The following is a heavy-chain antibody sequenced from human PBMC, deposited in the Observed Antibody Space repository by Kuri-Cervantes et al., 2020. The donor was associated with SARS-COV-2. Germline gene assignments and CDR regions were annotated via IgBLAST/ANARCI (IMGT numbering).Heavy chain of an antibody. CDR1: GGSISSYY. Sequence: SETLSLTCTVSGGSISSYYWSWIRQPPGKGLEWIGYIYYSGSTNYNPSLKSRVTISVDTSKNQFSLKLSSVTAADTAVYYCARAELGLGWFFDLWGRGTLVTVSS. CDR2: IYYSGST. CDR3: ARAELGLGWFFDL. J-gene: IGHJ2*01. V-gene: IGHV4-59*12. D-gene: IGHD6-13*01.